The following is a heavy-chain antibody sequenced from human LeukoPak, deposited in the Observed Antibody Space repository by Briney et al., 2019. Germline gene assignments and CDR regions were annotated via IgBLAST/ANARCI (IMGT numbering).Heavy chain of an antibody. J-gene: IGHJ4*02. V-gene: IGHV1-69*05. CDR1: GGTFSSYA. CDR3: ASINPYYYDSSGYYYAFDY. D-gene: IGHD3-22*01. Sequence: GSSVKVSCKASGGTFSSYAISWVRQAPGQGLEWMGGIIPIFGTANYAQKFHGRVTITTDESTSTAYMELSSLRSEDTAVYYCASINPYYYDSSGYYYAFDYWGQGTLVTVSS. CDR2: IIPIFGTA.